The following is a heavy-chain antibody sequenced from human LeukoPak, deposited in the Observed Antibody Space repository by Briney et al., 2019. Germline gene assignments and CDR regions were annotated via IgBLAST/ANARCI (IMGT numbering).Heavy chain of an antibody. V-gene: IGHV4-59*01. Sequence: PSETLSLTCTVSGGPISSYYWSWIRQPPGKGLEWIGYIYYSGSTNYNPSLKSRVTISVDTSKNQFSLKLSSVTAADTAVYYCARSTSGWYSGWFDPWGQGTLVTVSS. CDR2: IYYSGST. J-gene: IGHJ5*02. CDR3: ARSTSGWYSGWFDP. D-gene: IGHD6-19*01. CDR1: GGPISSYY.